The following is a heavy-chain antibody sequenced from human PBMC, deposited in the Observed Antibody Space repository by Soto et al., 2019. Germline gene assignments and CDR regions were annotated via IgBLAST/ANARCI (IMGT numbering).Heavy chain of an antibody. D-gene: IGHD3-16*01. V-gene: IGHV4-59*01. CDR3: VRSGHTFGGVT. Sequence: VQLVESGGGLVQPGGSLRLSCAASGFTFSPYSMNWVRQAPGKGLEWIGYMLSNGFSNYNSSLKSRVSISVDTSKNQFSLKLTSVTAADTAIYYCVRSGHTFGGVTWGLGTLVTVSS. J-gene: IGHJ5*02. CDR2: MLSNGFS. CDR1: GFTFSPYS.